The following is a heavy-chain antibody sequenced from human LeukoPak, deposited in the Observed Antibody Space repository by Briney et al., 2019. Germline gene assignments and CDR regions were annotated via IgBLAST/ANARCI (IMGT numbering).Heavy chain of an antibody. CDR3: AKWGSSSSGAFDI. Sequence: GGSLKLSCAASGFTFSSYSMSWVRQAPGKGLEWVSAISGSGGSTYYADSVKGRFTISRDNSKNTLYLQMNSLRAEDTAVYYCAKWGSSSSGAFDIWGQGTMVTVSS. CDR1: GFTFSSYS. CDR2: ISGSGGST. D-gene: IGHD6-6*01. J-gene: IGHJ3*02. V-gene: IGHV3-23*01.